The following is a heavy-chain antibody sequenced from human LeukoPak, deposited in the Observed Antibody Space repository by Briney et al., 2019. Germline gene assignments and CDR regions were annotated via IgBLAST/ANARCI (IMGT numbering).Heavy chain of an antibody. Sequence: GGSLRLSCAASGFTFSSYSMNWVRQAPGKGLEWVSSISSSSSYIYYADSVKGRFTISRDNSKNTLYLQMNSLRAEDTAVYYCAKDVVPRIVGVTDGDYWGQGTLVTVSS. CDR1: GFTFSSYS. CDR2: ISSSSSYI. J-gene: IGHJ4*02. CDR3: AKDVVPRIVGVTDGDY. D-gene: IGHD1-26*01. V-gene: IGHV3-21*01.